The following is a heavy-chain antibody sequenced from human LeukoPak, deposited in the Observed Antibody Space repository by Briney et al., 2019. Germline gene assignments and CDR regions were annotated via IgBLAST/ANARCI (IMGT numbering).Heavy chain of an antibody. CDR1: GFTVSRNH. V-gene: IGHV3-48*03. CDR2: ISSSGSTI. J-gene: IGHJ6*04. CDR3: AELGITMIGGV. D-gene: IGHD3-10*02. Sequence: GGSLRLSCAVSGFTVSRNHMTWVRQAPGKGLEWVSYISSSGSTIYYADSVKGRFTISRDNAKNSLYLQMNSLRAEDTAVYYCAELGITMIGGVWGKGTTVTISS.